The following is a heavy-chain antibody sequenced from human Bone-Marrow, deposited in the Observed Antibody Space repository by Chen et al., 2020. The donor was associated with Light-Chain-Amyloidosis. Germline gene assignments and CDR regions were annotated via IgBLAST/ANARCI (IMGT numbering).Heavy chain of an antibody. CDR1: GFTFSSYD. J-gene: IGHJ5*02. CDR2: IGTAGDT. V-gene: IGHV3-13*01. D-gene: IGHD1-26*01. CDR3: ARDLGSGSPNWFDP. Sequence: EVQLVESGGGLVQPGGSLRLSCAASGFTFSSYDMHWVRQATGKGLEWVSAIGTAGDTYYPGSVKGRFTISRENAKNSLYLQMNSLRAGDTAVYYCARDLGSGSPNWFDPWGQGTLVTVSS.